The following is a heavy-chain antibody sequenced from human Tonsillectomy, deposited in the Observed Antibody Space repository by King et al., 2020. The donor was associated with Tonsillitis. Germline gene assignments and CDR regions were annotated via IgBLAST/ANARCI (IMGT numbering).Heavy chain of an antibody. CDR1: GGSISSSSYY. CDR3: ARASSTIVGVVSSDAFDI. V-gene: IGHV4-39*01. Sequence: QLQESGPGLVKPSETLSLTCTVSGGSISSSSYYWGWIRQPPGKGLEWIGSIYYSGSTYYNPSLKSRVTISVDTSKNQFSLKLSSVTAADTAVYYCARASSTIVGVVSSDAFDIWGQGTMVTVSS. D-gene: IGHD3-3*01. CDR2: IYYSGST. J-gene: IGHJ3*02.